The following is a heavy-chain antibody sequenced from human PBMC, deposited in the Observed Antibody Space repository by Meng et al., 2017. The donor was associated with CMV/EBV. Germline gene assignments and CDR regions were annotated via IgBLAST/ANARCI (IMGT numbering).Heavy chain of an antibody. Sequence: GGSLRLSCAASGLTFSSDSMNWVRQAPGKGLEWVSYISSSSSTIYYADSVKGRFTISRDNAKNSLYLQMNSLRAEDTAVYYCAREVEKWLLLVRTGYYYGMDVWGQGTTVTVSS. CDR1: GLTFSSDS. CDR2: ISSSSSTI. J-gene: IGHJ6*02. D-gene: IGHD3-3*01. V-gene: IGHV3-48*04. CDR3: AREVEKWLLLVRTGYYYGMDV.